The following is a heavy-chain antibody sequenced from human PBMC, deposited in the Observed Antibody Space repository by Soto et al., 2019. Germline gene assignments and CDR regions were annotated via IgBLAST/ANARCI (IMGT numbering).Heavy chain of an antibody. CDR3: ARLQDYGDNMDYYYYYAMDV. CDR2: IYYSEST. V-gene: IGHV4-39*01. CDR1: GGSISTTTSY. D-gene: IGHD4-17*01. J-gene: IGHJ6*02. Sequence: QLQLQESGPGLVKPSETLSLTCTVSGGSISTTTSYWAWVRQPPGKGLEWIGSIYYSESTYYNPSLRSRVTISLDTPKNQFSLKMRSVTAADTAIYYCARLQDYGDNMDYYYYYAMDVWGQGTTVTVSS.